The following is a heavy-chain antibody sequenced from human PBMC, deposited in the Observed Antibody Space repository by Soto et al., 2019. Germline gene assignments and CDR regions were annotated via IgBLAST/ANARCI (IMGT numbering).Heavy chain of an antibody. CDR3: AKGGRVLLWFGELISFEY. CDR2: ISGSGGST. J-gene: IGHJ4*02. Sequence: PGWSLRLSCAASGFTFSSYAMSLVRQAPGKGLEWVSAISGSGGSTYYADSVKGRFTISRDNSKNTLYLQMNSLRAEDTAVYYCAKGGRVLLWFGELISFEYWGQGTPVTVSP. V-gene: IGHV3-23*01. D-gene: IGHD3-10*01. CDR1: GFTFSSYA.